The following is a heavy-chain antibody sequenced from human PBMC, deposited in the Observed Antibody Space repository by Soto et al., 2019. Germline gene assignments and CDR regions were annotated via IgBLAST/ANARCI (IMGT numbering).Heavy chain of an antibody. CDR1: GFTFRSYG. CDR2: IWHDGSNK. CDR3: ARIPQIAVAGTRYGYFDL. J-gene: IGHJ2*01. Sequence: QVQLEESGGGVVQPGRSLRLSCAACGFTFRSYGMRWVRQAPGKGLEWVAGIWHDGSNKYYAVSVKGRFTISRDKSKNTLYLQMNSLGAEDTAVYYCARIPQIAVAGTRYGYFDLWGRGTLVTVSS. D-gene: IGHD6-19*01. V-gene: IGHV3-33*01.